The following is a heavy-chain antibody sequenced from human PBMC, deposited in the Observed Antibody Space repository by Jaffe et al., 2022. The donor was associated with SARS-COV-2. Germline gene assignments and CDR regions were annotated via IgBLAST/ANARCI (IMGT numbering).Heavy chain of an antibody. J-gene: IGHJ4*02. CDR1: GFTFSSYG. V-gene: IGHV3-33*01. CDR3: ARDLAGGYYYDSSGPGY. CDR2: IWYDGSNK. Sequence: QVQLVESGGGVVQPGRSLRLSCAASGFTFSSYGMHWVRQAPGKGLEWVAVIWYDGSNKYYADSVKGRFTISRDNSKNTLYLQMNSLRAEDTAVYYCARDLAGGYYYDSSGPGYWGQGTLVTVSS. D-gene: IGHD3-22*01.